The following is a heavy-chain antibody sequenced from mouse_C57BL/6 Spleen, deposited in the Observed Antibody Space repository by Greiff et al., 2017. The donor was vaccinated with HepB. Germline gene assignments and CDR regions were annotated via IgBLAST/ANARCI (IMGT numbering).Heavy chain of an antibody. CDR1: GFTFSSYT. J-gene: IGHJ3*01. V-gene: IGHV5-9*01. Sequence: EVQRVESGGGLVKPGGSLKLSCAASGFTFSSYTMSWVRQTPEKRLEWVATISGGGGNTYYPDSVKGRFTISRDNAKNTLYLQMSSLRSEDTALYYCARHDGPFAYWGQGTLVTVSA. CDR3: ARHDGPFAY. D-gene: IGHD2-3*01. CDR2: ISGGGGNT.